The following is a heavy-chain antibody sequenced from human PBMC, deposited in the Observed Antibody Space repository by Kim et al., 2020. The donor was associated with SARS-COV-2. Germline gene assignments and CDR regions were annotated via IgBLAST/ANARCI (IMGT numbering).Heavy chain of an antibody. J-gene: IGHJ4*02. CDR1: GGSIRAGAYC. V-gene: IGHV4-30-4*08. CDR3: ARGAGDGYEGLFDY. Sequence: SETLSLTCTVSGGSIRAGAYCWTWIRHSPGKGLEWIGYIDDSGSTNYNPSLKSRVTISVDTSKNHFSLSLTSVTVADTAVYYCARGAGDGYEGLFDYWGQGTLVTVSS. D-gene: IGHD5-12*01. CDR2: IDDSGST.